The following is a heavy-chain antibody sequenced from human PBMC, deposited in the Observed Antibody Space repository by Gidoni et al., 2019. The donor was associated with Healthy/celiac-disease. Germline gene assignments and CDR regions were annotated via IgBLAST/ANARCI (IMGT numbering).Heavy chain of an antibody. V-gene: IGHV1-24*01. Sequence: QVQLVQSAAEVQKPGSSVTVSCKVSGYTLTDLSMHWVRQAPGKGLEWMGGVHPEDGETIYEQKFQGRVAMTEDTSTDTAYMELSSLRSEDTAVYYCATGYGITMIAGGVFDYWGQGTLVTVSS. CDR1: GYTLTDLS. CDR3: ATGYGITMIAGGVFDY. J-gene: IGHJ4*02. D-gene: IGHD3-22*01. CDR2: VHPEDGET.